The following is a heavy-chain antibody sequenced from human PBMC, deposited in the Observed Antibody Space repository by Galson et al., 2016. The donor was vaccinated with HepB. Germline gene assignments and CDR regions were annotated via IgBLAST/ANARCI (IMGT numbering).Heavy chain of an antibody. CDR3: AKGGWDLPSSPFDS. Sequence: SVKVSCKASVDTFSKYAITWVRQAPGQGLEWMGGIIPISGTANYAQKFQGRVTISADEPTSTAYMELSSLRAEDTAVYYCAKGGWDLPSSPFDSWGQGTLVTVSA. CDR2: IIPISGTA. V-gene: IGHV1-69*13. D-gene: IGHD6-6*01. J-gene: IGHJ4*02. CDR1: VDTFSKYA.